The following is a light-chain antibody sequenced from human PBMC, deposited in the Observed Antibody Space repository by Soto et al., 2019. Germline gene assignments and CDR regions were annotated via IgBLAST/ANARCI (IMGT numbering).Light chain of an antibody. CDR2: GAL. Sequence: DIVLTQSPGTLSLSPGERATLSCRASQLVVTDYLHWYQQKPGQAPRLLIYGALNRATGIPDRFSGSGSRTDFTLTISRLEPEDCAVYYCQQYGGSTRTFGQGTKVDIK. CDR1: QLVVTDY. J-gene: IGKJ1*01. V-gene: IGKV3-20*01. CDR3: QQYGGSTRT.